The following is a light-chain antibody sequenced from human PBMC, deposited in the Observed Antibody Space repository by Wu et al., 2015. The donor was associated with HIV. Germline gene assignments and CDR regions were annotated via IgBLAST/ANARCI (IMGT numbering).Light chain of an antibody. V-gene: IGKV1-39*01. J-gene: IGKJ4*01. CDR1: QFIRTF. Sequence: DIQMTQSPSSLSASVGDRVTITCRASQFIRTFLNWYQQKPGQAPKVLIYGASNLQNGVPARFSGGGSGTDFTLTINGLETEDFATYYCQQSYSTPALTFGGGTKVGIK. CDR2: GAS. CDR3: QQSYSTPALT.